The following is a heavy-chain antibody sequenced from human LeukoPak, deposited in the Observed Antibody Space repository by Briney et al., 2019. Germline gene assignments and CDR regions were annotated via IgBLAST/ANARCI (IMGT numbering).Heavy chain of an antibody. D-gene: IGHD2-15*01. Sequence: GGSLRLSCAASGFTVSSNYMSWVRQAPGKGLEWVSVIYSGGSTYYADSVKGRSTISRDNSKNTLYLQMNSLRAEDTAVYYCARTRGYCSGGSCYRTFYFDYWGQGTLVTVSS. CDR1: GFTVSSNY. CDR2: IYSGGST. CDR3: ARTRGYCSGGSCYRTFYFDY. V-gene: IGHV3-53*01. J-gene: IGHJ4*02.